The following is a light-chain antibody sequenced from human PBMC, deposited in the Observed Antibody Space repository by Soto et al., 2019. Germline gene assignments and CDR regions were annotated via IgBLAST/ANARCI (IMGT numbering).Light chain of an antibody. Sequence: QSVLTQPPSVSGAPGQRVTISCTGSSSNIGAVYDVHWYQQLPGTAPKLLIYGNSNRPSGVPDRFSGSKSGTSASLAITGLQAEDEADYYCQSYDSSMSGSMVFGGGTQLTVL. CDR1: SSNIGAVYD. J-gene: IGLJ2*01. CDR3: QSYDSSMSGSMV. CDR2: GNS. V-gene: IGLV1-40*01.